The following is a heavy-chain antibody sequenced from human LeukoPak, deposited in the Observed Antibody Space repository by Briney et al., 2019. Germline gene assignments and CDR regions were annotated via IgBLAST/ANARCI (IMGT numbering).Heavy chain of an antibody. CDR2: IYPSDSDS. V-gene: IGHV5-51*01. J-gene: IGHJ5*02. CDR1: GYSFTTYW. CDR3: ARQGSTGGSFMNWFDP. D-gene: IGHD1-26*01. Sequence: GESLKISCKGSGYSFTTYWIGWVRQVPGNGLEWMGIIYPSDSDSRYSPSFQGQVTISVDKSISTAYLQWTSLKASDSAMYYCARQGSTGGSFMNWFDPWGQGTLVTVSS.